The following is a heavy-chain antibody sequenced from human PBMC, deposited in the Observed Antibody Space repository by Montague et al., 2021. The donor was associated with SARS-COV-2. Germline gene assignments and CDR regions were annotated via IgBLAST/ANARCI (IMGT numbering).Heavy chain of an antibody. CDR3: VRVTHPRSAWPYYMDV. V-gene: IGHV4-39*01. CDR2: INNRGNT. CDR1: GDSISSSSYY. J-gene: IGHJ6*03. Sequence: SDTLSLTRTVSGDSISSSSYYWGWIHQPPGKGLEWIGSINNRGNTYNNPSLRSRVSISVDTSKNQFSLNVRSVTAADTGLFYCVRVTHPRSAWPYYMDVWGKGTTVTV. D-gene: IGHD4-11*01.